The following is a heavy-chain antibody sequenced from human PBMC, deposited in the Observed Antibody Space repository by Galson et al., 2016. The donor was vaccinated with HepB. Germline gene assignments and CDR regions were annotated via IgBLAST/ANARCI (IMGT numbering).Heavy chain of an antibody. V-gene: IGHV3-30*04. Sequence: SLRLSCAASGYRFSGQAMHWVRQAPGKGLEWVAVIPYDGTYQLYAGSVRGRFTISRDNFNNTLYLQMNSLRTEDTAVYYCARELSLVPGKGGHFDLWGQGTLVTVSS. J-gene: IGHJ5*02. CDR2: IPYDGTYQ. CDR1: GYRFSGQA. D-gene: IGHD6-19*01. CDR3: ARELSLVPGKGGHFDL.